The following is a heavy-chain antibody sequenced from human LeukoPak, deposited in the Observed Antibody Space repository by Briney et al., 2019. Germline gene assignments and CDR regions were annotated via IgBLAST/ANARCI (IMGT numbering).Heavy chain of an antibody. CDR3: ARHQRGNSDAFNI. Sequence: SETLSLTGTVSGGSISNYVWSWIRQPPGKGLEWIGYINDSGNTKYNPSLESRVTISVDTSKNQFSLKLSSVTAADTAVYYCARHQRGNSDAFNIWGQGTMVTVSS. CDR1: GGSISNYV. J-gene: IGHJ3*02. D-gene: IGHD4-23*01. CDR2: INDSGNT. V-gene: IGHV4-59*01.